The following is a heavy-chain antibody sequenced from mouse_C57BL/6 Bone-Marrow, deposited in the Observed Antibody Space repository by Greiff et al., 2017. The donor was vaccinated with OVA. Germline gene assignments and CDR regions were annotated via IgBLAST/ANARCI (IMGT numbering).Heavy chain of an antibody. V-gene: IGHV1-53*01. D-gene: IGHD1-1*01. CDR2: INPSNGGT. CDR1: GYTFTSYW. J-gene: IGHJ1*03. Sequence: VQLQQPGTELVKPGASVKLSCKASGYTFTSYWMHWVKQRPGQGLEWIGTINPSNGGTNCNEKFKSKATLTVDKSSSKAYMQLSSLTSEDSAVYYCARGSYYGRRDWYFDVWGTGTTVTVSS. CDR3: ARGSYYGRRDWYFDV.